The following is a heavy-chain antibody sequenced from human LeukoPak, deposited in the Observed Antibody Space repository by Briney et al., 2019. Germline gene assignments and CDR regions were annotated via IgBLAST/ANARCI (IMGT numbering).Heavy chain of an antibody. D-gene: IGHD3-3*01. CDR1: GYTFSDHY. Sequence: ASVKVSCKPPGYTFSDHYMHWVRQAPGQGLEWMAWINPKNGGTTYAPKFQGRVTLTRDTSISTFYMELSRLTSDDTAVYYCARGGGGDFWSRDYYMDVWGKGTTVTVS. J-gene: IGHJ6*03. CDR2: INPKNGGT. CDR3: ARGGGGDFWSRDYYMDV. V-gene: IGHV1-2*02.